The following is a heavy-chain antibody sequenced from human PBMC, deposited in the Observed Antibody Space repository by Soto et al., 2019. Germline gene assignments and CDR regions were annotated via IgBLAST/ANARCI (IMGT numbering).Heavy chain of an antibody. CDR2: INTNTGNP. D-gene: IGHD3-3*01. CDR3: ARGAEGFWSGYSNWFDP. J-gene: IGHJ5*02. Sequence: ASVKVSCKASGYTFTSYAMNWVRQAPGQGLEWMGWINTNTGNPTYAQGFTGRFVFSLDTSVSTAYLQICSLKAEDTAVYYCARGAEGFWSGYSNWFDPWGQGTLVTVSS. CDR1: GYTFTSYA. V-gene: IGHV7-4-1*01.